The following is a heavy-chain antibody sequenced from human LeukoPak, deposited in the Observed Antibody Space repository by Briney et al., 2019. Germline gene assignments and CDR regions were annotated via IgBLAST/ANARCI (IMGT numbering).Heavy chain of an antibody. CDR3: ARGGWDYYDSSGAPYYFDY. CDR1: GGSFSGYY. CDR2: ANHSGST. D-gene: IGHD3-22*01. V-gene: IGHV4-34*01. Sequence: SETLSLTCAVYGGSFSGYYWSWIRQPPGKGLEWIGEANHSGSTNYNPSLKSRATISVDTSKNQFSLKLSSVTAADTAVYYCARGGWDYYDSSGAPYYFDYWGQGTLVTVSS. J-gene: IGHJ4*02.